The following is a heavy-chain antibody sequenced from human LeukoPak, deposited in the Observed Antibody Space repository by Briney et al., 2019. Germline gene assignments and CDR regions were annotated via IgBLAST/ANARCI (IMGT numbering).Heavy chain of an antibody. J-gene: IGHJ5*02. CDR3: ARDPSSST. CDR2: IYHSGST. V-gene: IGHV4-38-2*02. Sequence: PSETLSLTWTLSGYSISSGYYWGWIRQPPGKGLEWIGGIYHSGSTYYNPSLKSRVTISVDTSKNQFSLKLSSVTAADTAVYYCARDPSSSTWGQGTLVTVSS. CDR1: GYSISSGYY. D-gene: IGHD6-13*01.